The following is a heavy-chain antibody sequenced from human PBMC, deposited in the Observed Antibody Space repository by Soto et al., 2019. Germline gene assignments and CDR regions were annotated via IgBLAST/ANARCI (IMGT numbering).Heavy chain of an antibody. J-gene: IGHJ6*02. CDR1: GYTFTSYA. CDR2: INPNSGGT. V-gene: IGHV1-2*04. D-gene: IGHD2-15*01. Sequence: GASVKVSCKASGYTFTSYAMHWVRQAPGQGLEWMGWINPNSGGTNYAQKFQGWVTMTRDTSISTAYMELSRLRSDDTAVYYCARVGSRYYYGMDVWGQGTTVTVSS. CDR3: ARVGSRYYYGMDV.